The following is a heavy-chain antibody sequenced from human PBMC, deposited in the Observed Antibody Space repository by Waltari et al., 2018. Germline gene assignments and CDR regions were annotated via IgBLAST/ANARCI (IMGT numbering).Heavy chain of an antibody. CDR2: ISYDGINK. V-gene: IGHV3-30*01. J-gene: IGHJ4*02. Sequence: QVQLVESGGGVVKPGRSLRLACAASGFTFRSYAMTCVRQAQGQGLEWVAVISYDGINKYYADSVKGRFTISRDNSKNTLYLQMNSLRAEDTAVYYCARGSDETMVRGVKDYWGQGTLVTVSS. CDR3: ARGSDETMVRGVKDY. CDR1: GFTFRSYA. D-gene: IGHD3-10*01.